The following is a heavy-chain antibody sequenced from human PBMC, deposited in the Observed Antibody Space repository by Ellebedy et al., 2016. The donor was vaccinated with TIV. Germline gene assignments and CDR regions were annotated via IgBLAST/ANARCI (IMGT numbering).Heavy chain of an antibody. D-gene: IGHD2-15*01. J-gene: IGHJ4*02. CDR3: ARGTKKGVGGPAFDN. CDR2: IAYDGSNQ. Sequence: PGGSLRLSCAASGFTFKTYAMYWVRQAPGKGLEWVAVIAYDGSNQYYVDSVKGRFTISRDNSENTLYRPMDSLSGDETAVYYCARGTKKGVGGPAFDNWGQGTLVTVSS. CDR1: GFTFKTYA. V-gene: IGHV3-30*01.